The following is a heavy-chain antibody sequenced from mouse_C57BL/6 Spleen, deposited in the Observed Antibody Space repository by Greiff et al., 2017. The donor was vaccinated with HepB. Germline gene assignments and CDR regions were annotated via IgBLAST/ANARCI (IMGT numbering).Heavy chain of an antibody. Sequence: VQLQQSGAELARPGASVKLSCKASGYTFTSYGISWVKQRTGQGLEWIGEIYPRSGNTYYNEKFKGKATLTADKSSSTAYMELRSLTSEDSAVYVCARGGEGYLYAMDYWGQGTTVTVSS. CDR2: IYPRSGNT. CDR1: GYTFTSYG. J-gene: IGHJ4*01. D-gene: IGHD2-3*01. CDR3: ARGGEGYLYAMDY. V-gene: IGHV1-81*01.